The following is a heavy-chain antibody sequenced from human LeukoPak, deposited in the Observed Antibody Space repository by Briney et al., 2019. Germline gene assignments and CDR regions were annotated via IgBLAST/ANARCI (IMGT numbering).Heavy chain of an antibody. CDR2: IYHSGST. J-gene: IGHJ4*02. CDR1: GGSISSSNW. D-gene: IGHD3-22*01. Sequence: SGTLSLTCAVSGGSISSSNWWSWVRQPPGKGLEWIGEIYHSGSTNYNPSLKSRVTISVDTSKNQFSLKLSSVTAADTAVYYCARYGGDSSGYIDYWGQGTLVTVSS. CDR3: ARYGGDSSGYIDY. V-gene: IGHV4-4*02.